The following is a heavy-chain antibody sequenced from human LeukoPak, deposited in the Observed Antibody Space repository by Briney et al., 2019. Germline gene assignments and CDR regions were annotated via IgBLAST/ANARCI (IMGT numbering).Heavy chain of an antibody. CDR2: IYYSGST. CDR3: ARVGLLWFGELTSNWFDP. D-gene: IGHD3-10*01. Sequence: SETLSLTCAVYGGSFSGCYWSWIRQPPGKGLEWVGYIYYSGSTNYNPSLKSRVTISVDTSKNQFSLKLSSVTAADTAVYYCARVGLLWFGELTSNWFDPWGQGTLVTVSS. J-gene: IGHJ5*02. CDR1: GGSFSGCY. V-gene: IGHV4-59*01.